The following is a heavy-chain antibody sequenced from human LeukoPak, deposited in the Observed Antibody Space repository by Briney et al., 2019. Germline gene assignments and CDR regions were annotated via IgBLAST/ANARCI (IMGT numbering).Heavy chain of an antibody. V-gene: IGHV3-11*04. Sequence: PGGSLRLSCAASGFTFSDYYMSWIRQAPGKGLELVSYISSSGSTIYYADSVKGRFTISRDNAKNSLYLQMNSLRAEDTAVYYCARVYSSSSVYFDLWGRGTLVTVSS. D-gene: IGHD6-13*01. CDR1: GFTFSDYY. CDR3: ARVYSSSSVYFDL. J-gene: IGHJ2*01. CDR2: ISSSGSTI.